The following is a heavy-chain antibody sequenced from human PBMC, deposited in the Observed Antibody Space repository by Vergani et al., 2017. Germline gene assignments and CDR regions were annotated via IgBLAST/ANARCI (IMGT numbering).Heavy chain of an antibody. CDR2: ISWNSGST. D-gene: IGHD3-10*01. V-gene: IGHV3-9*01. J-gene: IGHJ6*02. CDR3: AKDAGSSYYYGMDV. CDR1: GFTFDDYA. Sequence: EVQLVESGGGLVQPGRSLRLSCAASGFTFDDYAMHWARQAPGKGLEWVSGISWNSGSTGYADSVKGRFTISRDNAKNSLYLQMNSLRAEDTALYYCAKDAGSSYYYGMDVWGQGTTVTVSS.